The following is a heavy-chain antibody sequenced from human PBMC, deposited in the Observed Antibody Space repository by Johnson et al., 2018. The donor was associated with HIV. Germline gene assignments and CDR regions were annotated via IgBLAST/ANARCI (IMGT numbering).Heavy chain of an antibody. V-gene: IGHV3-66*02. CDR3: ARDVAATMIVVGGAYDACDI. D-gene: IGHD3-22*01. CDR2: MYGGGST. CDR1: GFTVTNKY. J-gene: IGHJ3*02. Sequence: VLLVESGGGLVQPGGSLRLSCAASGFTVTNKYMSWVRQAPGKGLEWVSVMYGGGSTYHADSVKGRFTISRDNSKNTLYLQMNSLRAEDTAVYYCARDVAATMIVVGGAYDACDIWGQGTMVTVSS.